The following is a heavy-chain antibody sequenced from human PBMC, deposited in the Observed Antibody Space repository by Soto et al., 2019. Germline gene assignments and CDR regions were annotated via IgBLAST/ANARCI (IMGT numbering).Heavy chain of an antibody. CDR1: SGSISSGGYY. CDR2: IYYSGST. V-gene: IGHV4-31*03. CDR3: ARASFGGVIVDAFDI. J-gene: IGHJ3*02. Sequence: SETLSLTCTVSSGSISSGGYYWSWIRQHPGKGLEWIGYIYYSGSTYYNPSLKSRVTISVDTSKNQFSLKLSSVTAADTAVYYCARASFGGVIVDAFDIWGQGTMVTVSS. D-gene: IGHD3-16*02.